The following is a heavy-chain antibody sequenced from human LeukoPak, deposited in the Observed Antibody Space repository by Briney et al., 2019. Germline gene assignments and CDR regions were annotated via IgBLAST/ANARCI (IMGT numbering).Heavy chain of an antibody. Sequence: GGSLRLSCAASGFTFDDYGMSWVRLAPRQGQGWVSRINTYGSRTSYADSVKSRFTISRDNAQNTLYLQMNSVRAEDTAVYYCARQPLGDTSMVPGSYWGQGTLVTVSS. V-gene: IGHV3-74*01. CDR2: INTYGSRT. D-gene: IGHD5-18*01. CDR1: GFTFDDYG. J-gene: IGHJ4*02. CDR3: ARQPLGDTSMVPGSY.